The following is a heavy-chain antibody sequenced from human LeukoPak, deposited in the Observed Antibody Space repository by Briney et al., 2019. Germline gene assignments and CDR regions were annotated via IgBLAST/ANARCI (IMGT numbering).Heavy chain of an antibody. J-gene: IGHJ4*02. D-gene: IGHD7-27*01. CDR1: GFTLTRCW. Sequence: PGGSLRLSCADCGFTLTRCWIHWVRHAPRKGVVWVSLINSDASIRNYVDSLKGRFTISRDNGKNTLYLEMSSLRAEDTAVYYCARGPSGWGSLDYWGQGTLVTVSS. V-gene: IGHV3-74*01. CDR3: ARGPSGWGSLDY. CDR2: INSDASIR.